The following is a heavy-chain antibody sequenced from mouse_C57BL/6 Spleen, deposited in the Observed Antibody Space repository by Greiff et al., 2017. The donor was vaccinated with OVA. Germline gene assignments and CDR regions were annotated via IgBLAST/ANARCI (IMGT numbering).Heavy chain of an antibody. V-gene: IGHV1-50*01. CDR1: GYTFTSYW. Sequence: QVQLQQPGAELVKPGASVKLSCKASGYTFTSYWMQWVKQRPGQGLEWIGEIDPSDSYTNYNQKFKGKATLTVDTSSSTAYMQLGSLTSEDSAGYYCARDEYSPFADWGKGTLVTVSA. CDR2: IDPSDSYT. D-gene: IGHD2-12*01. J-gene: IGHJ3*01. CDR3: ARDEYSPFAD.